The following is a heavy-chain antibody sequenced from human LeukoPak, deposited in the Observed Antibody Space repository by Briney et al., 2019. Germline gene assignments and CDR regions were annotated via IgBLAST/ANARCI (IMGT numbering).Heavy chain of an antibody. CDR1: GGSISSSSYY. CDR3: ARQSAYVSSGWYGVLYYFDY. J-gene: IGHJ4*02. CDR2: IYYSGST. Sequence: PSETLSLTCTVSGGSISSSSYYWGWIRQPPGKGLEWIGSIYYSGSTYYNPSLKSRVTISVDTSKNQFSLKLSSVTAADTAVYYCARQSAYVSSGWYGVLYYFDYWGQGTLVTVSS. D-gene: IGHD6-19*01. V-gene: IGHV4-39*01.